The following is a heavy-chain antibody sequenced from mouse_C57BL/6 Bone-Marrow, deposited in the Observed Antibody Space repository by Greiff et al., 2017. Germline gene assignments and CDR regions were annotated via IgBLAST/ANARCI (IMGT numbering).Heavy chain of an antibody. CDR3: ARYNYYGRAMDY. CDR2: IYPGGGYT. CDR1: GYTFTNYW. Sequence: VKLMESGAELVRPGTSVKMSCKASGYTFTNYWIGWAKQRPGHGLEWIGDIYPGGGYTNYNEKFKGKATLTADKSSSTAYMQFSSLTSEDSAIYYCARYNYYGRAMDYWGQGTSVTVSS. J-gene: IGHJ4*01. D-gene: IGHD1-2*01. V-gene: IGHV1-63*01.